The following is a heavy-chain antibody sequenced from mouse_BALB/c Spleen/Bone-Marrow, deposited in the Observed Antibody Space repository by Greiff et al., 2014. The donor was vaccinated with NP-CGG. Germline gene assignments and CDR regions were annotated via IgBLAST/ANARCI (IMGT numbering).Heavy chain of an antibody. CDR3: VRAARTFDY. CDR2: IDPANADT. J-gene: IGHJ2*01. V-gene: IGHV14-3*02. D-gene: IGHD3-1*01. Sequence: EVQLQQSGAELVKPGASVKLSCTASGFNIKDTYIHWVKQRPEQGLEWIGRIDPANADTKYGPKFQGKATITADTSSNTVYLQFISLTSEATAIYYCVRAARTFDYWGQGTTLTVSS. CDR1: GFNIKDTY.